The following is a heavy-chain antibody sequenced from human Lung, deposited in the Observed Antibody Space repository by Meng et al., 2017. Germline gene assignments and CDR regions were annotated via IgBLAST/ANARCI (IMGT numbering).Heavy chain of an antibody. V-gene: IGHV3-15*01. D-gene: IGHD3-9*01. Sequence: EVHLVGFGGDVVQPGGSLRLSCAVSGFYFSTAWMSWVRWAPGKGLEWVGRIKSNTDGGTAEYAAPVTGRFTISRDDSKSTLYLQLSGLTTDDTGVYYCSWDDRAVSDYWGQGTLVTVSS. J-gene: IGHJ4*02. CDR1: GFYFSTAW. CDR3: SWDDRAVSDY. CDR2: IKSNTDGGTA.